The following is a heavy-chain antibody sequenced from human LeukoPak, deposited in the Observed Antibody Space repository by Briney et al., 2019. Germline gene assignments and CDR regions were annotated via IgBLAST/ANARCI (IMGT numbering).Heavy chain of an antibody. J-gene: IGHJ4*02. V-gene: IGHV3-53*01. CDR3: AKETAMVTLGYFDY. CDR1: GFTVSSNY. D-gene: IGHD5-18*01. Sequence: SGGSLRLSCAASGFTVSSNYMNWVRQAPGKGLEWVSVIYSDGSTYYADSVKGRFTISRDNSKNTLYLQMNSLRAEDTAVYYCAKETAMVTLGYFDYWGQGTLVTVSS. CDR2: IYSDGST.